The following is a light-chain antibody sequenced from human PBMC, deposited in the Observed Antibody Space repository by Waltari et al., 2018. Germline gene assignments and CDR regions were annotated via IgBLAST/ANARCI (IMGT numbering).Light chain of an antibody. CDR2: WAS. CDR1: QSVLFSTNNKNY. CDR3: QQYRSTLWT. J-gene: IGKJ1*01. Sequence: DIVMTQSPDSLAVSLGERATINCKSSQSVLFSTNNKNYLAWYQQKTGQPPKLLFSWASTRESRVPDRFSGSGSVTDFTLTISSLQAEDVAVYYCQQYRSTLWTFGQGTRVEIK. V-gene: IGKV4-1*01.